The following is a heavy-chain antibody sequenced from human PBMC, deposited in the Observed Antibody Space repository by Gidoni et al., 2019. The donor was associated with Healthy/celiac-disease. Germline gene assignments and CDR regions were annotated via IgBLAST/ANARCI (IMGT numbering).Heavy chain of an antibody. CDR1: GFTFSSYG. CDR3: ARGGGGFLEWLYTDAFDI. V-gene: IGHV3-33*01. D-gene: IGHD3-3*01. Sequence: QVQLVESGGGVVQPGRSLRLSCAASGFTFSSYGMHWVRQAPGKGLEWVAVIWYDGSNKYYADSVKGRFTISRDNSKNTLYLQMNSLRAEDTAVYYCARGGGGFLEWLYTDAFDIWGQRTMVTVSS. CDR2: IWYDGSNK. J-gene: IGHJ3*02.